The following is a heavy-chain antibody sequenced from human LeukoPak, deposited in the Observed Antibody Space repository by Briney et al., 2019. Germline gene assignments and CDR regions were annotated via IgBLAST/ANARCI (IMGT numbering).Heavy chain of an antibody. CDR2: ISGSCGST. V-gene: IGHV3-23*01. CDR3: AKFLPTHIVVANYYFDY. D-gene: IGHD2-21*01. Sequence: GGSLRLSCAASGFTFSSYAMSWVRQAPGKGLEWVSAISGSCGSTYYADSVKGRLTISRDNSKNTLYLQMNSLRAEDTAVYYCAKFLPTHIVVANYYFDYWGQGTLVTVSS. J-gene: IGHJ4*02. CDR1: GFTFSSYA.